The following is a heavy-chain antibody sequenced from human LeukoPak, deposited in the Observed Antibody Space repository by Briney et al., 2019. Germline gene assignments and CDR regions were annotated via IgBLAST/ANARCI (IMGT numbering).Heavy chain of an antibody. V-gene: IGHV4-61*01. D-gene: IGHD3-10*01. CDR2: IYYSGST. CDR1: GGSVSSGSYY. Sequence: SETLSLTCTVSGGSVSSGSYYWSWIRQPPGKGLEWIGHIYYSGSTNYNPSLKSRVTISVDTSKNQFSLKLSSVTAADTAVYYCARSWFGELLPFDPWGQGTLVTVSS. J-gene: IGHJ5*02. CDR3: ARSWFGELLPFDP.